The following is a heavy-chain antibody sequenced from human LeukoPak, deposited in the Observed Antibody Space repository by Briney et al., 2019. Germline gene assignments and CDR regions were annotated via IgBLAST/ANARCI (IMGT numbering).Heavy chain of an antibody. D-gene: IGHD6-19*01. Sequence: SQTLSLTCAISGDSVSSNSAAWNWIRQSPSRGLEWLGRTYYRSKWYNDYAVSVKSRITINPDTSKNQFSLRLNSVTPEDTAVYYCARAQIAVAGTGSFDYWGQGTLVTVSS. CDR3: ARAQIAVAGTGSFDY. J-gene: IGHJ4*02. CDR2: TYYRSKWYN. CDR1: GDSVSSNSAA. V-gene: IGHV6-1*01.